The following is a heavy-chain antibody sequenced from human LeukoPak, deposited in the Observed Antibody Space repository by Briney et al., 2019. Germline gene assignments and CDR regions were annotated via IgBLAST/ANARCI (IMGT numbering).Heavy chain of an antibody. CDR2: MNPNSGNT. D-gene: IGHD3-10*01. CDR1: GYTFTSYD. V-gene: IGHV1-8*01. Sequence: ASVKLSCKASGYTFTSYDINWVRQAAGQGPEWMGWMNPNSGNTGYAQQFQGRVTMTRTTSTSTAYMELSSLRSDDTAVYYCARGWFGQLLQDYWGQGTLVTVSS. CDR3: ARGWFGQLLQDY. J-gene: IGHJ4*02.